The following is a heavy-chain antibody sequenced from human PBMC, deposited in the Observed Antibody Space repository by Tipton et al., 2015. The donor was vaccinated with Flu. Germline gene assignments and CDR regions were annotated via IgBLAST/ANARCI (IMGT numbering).Heavy chain of an antibody. CDR3: ARDGSPGNGGSSGYDAFDI. CDR1: GGSISSYY. CDR2: IYTSGST. Sequence: LVQPSETLSLTCTVSGGSISSYYWSWIRQPAGKGLEWIGRIYTSGSTNYNPSLKSRVTMSVDTSKNQFSLKLSSVTAADTAVYYCARDGSPGNGGSSGYDAFDIWGQGTMVTVSS. D-gene: IGHD3-22*01. J-gene: IGHJ3*02. V-gene: IGHV4-4*07.